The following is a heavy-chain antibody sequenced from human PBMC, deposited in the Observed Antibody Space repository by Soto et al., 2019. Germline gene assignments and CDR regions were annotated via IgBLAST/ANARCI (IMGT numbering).Heavy chain of an antibody. J-gene: IGHJ6*02. CDR3: AKKPPSTIQGWAFGMDV. CDR1: GFTVTSHY. CDR2: TFSGGST. D-gene: IGHD2-8*01. V-gene: IGHV3-53*02. Sequence: EAQLLETGGGLIQPGGSLRLSCLASGFTVTSHYMIWVRQPPGTGLEWVSTTFSGGSTNYADSVKGRFTISRDNSKNTVYLQMNNLRVEDTAVYYCAKKPPSTIQGWAFGMDVWGQGTTVSVSS.